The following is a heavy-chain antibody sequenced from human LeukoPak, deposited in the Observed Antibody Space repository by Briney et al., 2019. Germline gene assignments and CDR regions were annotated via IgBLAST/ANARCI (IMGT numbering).Heavy chain of an antibody. CDR2: ISNSGGST. Sequence: GSLRLSCAASGFTFSSYAMSWVRQSPGKGLGGVSIISNSGGSTYYADSVKGRFTISRDNSKNTMCLQMKSLRAEDTAVYYCANAVVEKQLVRYYYYMDVWGKGITVTVSS. CDR3: ANAVVEKQLVRYYYYMDV. D-gene: IGHD6-6*01. CDR1: GFTFSSYA. V-gene: IGHV3-23*01. J-gene: IGHJ6*03.